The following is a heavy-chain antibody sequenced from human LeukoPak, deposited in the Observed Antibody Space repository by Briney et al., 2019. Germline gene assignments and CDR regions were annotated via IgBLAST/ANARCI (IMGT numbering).Heavy chain of an antibody. J-gene: IGHJ4*02. CDR3: ANRSSGWYTRYCFDY. V-gene: IGHV7-4-1*02. CDR1: GYTFTSYA. D-gene: IGHD6-19*01. CDR2: INTNTGNP. Sequence: GASVKVSCKASGYTFTSYAMNWVRQAPGQGLEWMGWINTNTGNPTYAQGFTGRFVSSLDTSVSTAYLQISSLKAEDTAVYYCANRSSGWYTRYCFDYWGQGTLVTVSS.